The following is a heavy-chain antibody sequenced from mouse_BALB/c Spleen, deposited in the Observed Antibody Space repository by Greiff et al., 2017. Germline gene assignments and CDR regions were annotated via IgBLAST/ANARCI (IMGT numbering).Heavy chain of an antibody. CDR1: GFTFSSFG. Sequence: EVQRVESGGGLVQPGGSRKLSCAASGFTFSSFGMHWVRQAPEKGLEWVAYISSGSSTIYYADTVKGRFTISRDNPKNTLFLQMTSLRSEDTAMYYCARLRDYPYAMDYWGQGTSVTVSS. V-gene: IGHV5-17*02. D-gene: IGHD5-5*01. CDR2: ISSGSSTI. CDR3: ARLRDYPYAMDY. J-gene: IGHJ4*01.